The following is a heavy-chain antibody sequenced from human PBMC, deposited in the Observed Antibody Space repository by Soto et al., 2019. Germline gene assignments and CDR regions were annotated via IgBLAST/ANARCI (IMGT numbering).Heavy chain of an antibody. CDR1: GFTFSNAW. CDR3: TRNWRTRNFDY. V-gene: IGHV3-15*01. J-gene: IGHJ4*02. Sequence: EVQLVESGGGLVKPGGSLRLSCAASGFTFSNAWMSWVRQAPGKGLEWVGRIKSKTDGGTTDYAAPVKGRFTISRDDSKHTLYLQMNSLKTEDTAIYYCTRNWRTRNFDYWGQGTLVTVSS. D-gene: IGHD1-1*01. CDR2: IKSKTDGGTT.